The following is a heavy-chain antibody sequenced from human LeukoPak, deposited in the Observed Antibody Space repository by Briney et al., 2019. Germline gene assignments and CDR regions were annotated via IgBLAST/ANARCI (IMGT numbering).Heavy chain of an antibody. J-gene: IGHJ4*02. Sequence: GGSLRLSCADSGFTFSTYSMNWVRPAPGKGLEWVSYISASSSTIYFADSVKGRFTISRDNAKNSLYLQMNSLRDEDTAVYYCARDRYFNFDYWGQGTLVTVSS. D-gene: IGHD2/OR15-2a*01. CDR1: GFTFSTYS. CDR2: ISASSSTI. CDR3: ARDRYFNFDY. V-gene: IGHV3-48*02.